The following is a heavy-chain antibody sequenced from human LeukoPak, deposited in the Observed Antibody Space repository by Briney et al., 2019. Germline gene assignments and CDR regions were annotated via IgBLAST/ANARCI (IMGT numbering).Heavy chain of an antibody. D-gene: IGHD3-10*01. CDR1: GYTFTGDY. CDR2: INPNNGDT. J-gene: IGHJ4*02. Sequence: ASVKVSCKASGYTFTGDYVHWVRRAPGQGLEGMAWINPNNGDTNSAQKFQGRVTITRDTSISTVYMELSRLTSDDTAVYYCAREASGSYYSFFLDYWGQGTLVAVSS. V-gene: IGHV1-2*02. CDR3: AREASGSYYSFFLDY.